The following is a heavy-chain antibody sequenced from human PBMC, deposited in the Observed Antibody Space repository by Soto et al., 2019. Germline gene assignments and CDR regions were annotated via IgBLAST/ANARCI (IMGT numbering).Heavy chain of an antibody. V-gene: IGHV1-18*04. CDR3: ARDRVAGIWGDAFDI. CDR1: GYTLTNHG. J-gene: IGHJ3*02. D-gene: IGHD3-16*01. CDR2: INPYNANT. Sequence: ASVKVSCKTSGYTLTNHGINWVRQAPGQGLEWMGWINPYNANTNYAQKLQGRVTMTTDTSTSTAYMDLRSLTSDDTAVYYCARDRVAGIWGDAFDIWGQGTMVTVSS.